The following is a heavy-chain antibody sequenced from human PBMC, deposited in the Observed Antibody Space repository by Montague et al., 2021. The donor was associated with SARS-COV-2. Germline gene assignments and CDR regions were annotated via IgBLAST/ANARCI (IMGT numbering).Heavy chain of an antibody. CDR3: ARGVGITIFGDLSLEGDYYYSMDV. D-gene: IGHD3-3*01. Sequence: SLRLSCAASGFTFRSHWMHWVRQVPEKGLVWVSRIDNDGSSTNYEDSVKGRFTIPRDNAKNTLDLQMNSRRVEDTAVYYCARGVGITIFGDLSLEGDYYYSMDVWGQGTAVTVSS. CDR2: IDNDGSST. V-gene: IGHV3-74*01. J-gene: IGHJ6*02. CDR1: GFTFRSHW.